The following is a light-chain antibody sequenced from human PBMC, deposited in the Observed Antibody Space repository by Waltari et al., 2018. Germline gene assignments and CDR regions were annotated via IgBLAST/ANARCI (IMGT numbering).Light chain of an antibody. J-gene: IGKJ2*01. CDR3: QQYNNWPPYI. V-gene: IGKV3-15*01. CDR2: GAS. Sequence: VMTQSPPTLSLSPGERATLSCRASQSVSTNLAWYHQRPGQAPRLPIYGASIRATGVPARFSGRGAGTEFTLTISSLQSEDFAVYYCQQYNNWPPYIFGQGSQLEI. CDR1: QSVSTN.